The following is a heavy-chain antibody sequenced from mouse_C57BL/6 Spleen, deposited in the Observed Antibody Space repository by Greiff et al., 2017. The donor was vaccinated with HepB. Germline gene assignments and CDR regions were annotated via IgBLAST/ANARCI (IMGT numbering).Heavy chain of an antibody. J-gene: IGHJ4*01. CDR3: ARRYGSSRFAMDY. D-gene: IGHD1-1*01. CDR1: GYTFTDYY. V-gene: IGHV1-19*01. Sequence: EVQLQQSGPVLVKPGASVKMSCKASGYTFTDYYMNWVKQSHGKSLEWIGVINPYNGGTSYNQKFKGKATLTVDKSSSTAYMELNSLTSEDSAVYYCARRYGSSRFAMDYWGQGTSVTVSS. CDR2: INPYNGGT.